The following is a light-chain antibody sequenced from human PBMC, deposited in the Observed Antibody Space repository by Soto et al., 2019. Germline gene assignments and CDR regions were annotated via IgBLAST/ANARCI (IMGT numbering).Light chain of an antibody. V-gene: IGKV1-39*01. CDR3: HQSYSTPRP. CDR1: QSISSY. Sequence: DIQMTQSPSSLSASVGDRVTITCRASQSISSYLNWYQQKPGQAPKLLIYAASSWPSGVPSRFSGSGSGTEFTITITRLQPDVVAADYCHQSYSTPRPFGQGTKLEIK. J-gene: IGKJ2*01. CDR2: AAS.